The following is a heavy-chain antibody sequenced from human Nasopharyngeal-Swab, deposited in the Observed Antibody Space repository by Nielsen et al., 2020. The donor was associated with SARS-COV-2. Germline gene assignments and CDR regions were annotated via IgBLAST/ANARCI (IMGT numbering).Heavy chain of an antibody. CDR3: ARLRYGYSYGYVLDY. CDR1: GYSFFNYW. D-gene: IGHD5-18*01. Sequence: GESLKISCKGSGYSFFNYWIGWVRQMPGKGLEWMGIIYPDDSDTRYSPSFQGQVTISADTSISTAYLQWSSLKASDTAMYYCARLRYGYSYGYVLDYWGQGTLVTVSS. CDR2: IYPDDSDT. V-gene: IGHV5-51*01. J-gene: IGHJ4*02.